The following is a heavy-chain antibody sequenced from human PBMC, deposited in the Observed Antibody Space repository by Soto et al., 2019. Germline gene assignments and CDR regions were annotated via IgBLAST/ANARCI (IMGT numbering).Heavy chain of an antibody. CDR3: AKDRDPYGDYRYFFDY. Sequence: EVQLLESGGGLVQPGGSLRLSCAASGFTFSIYAMTWVRQAPGKGLEWVSAILGSGGSTYYADSVKGRFTISRDNSKNTLYLQMNRLRAEDTAVYYCAKDRDPYGDYRYFFDYWGQGTLVTVSS. V-gene: IGHV3-23*01. CDR2: ILGSGGST. D-gene: IGHD4-17*01. CDR1: GFTFSIYA. J-gene: IGHJ4*02.